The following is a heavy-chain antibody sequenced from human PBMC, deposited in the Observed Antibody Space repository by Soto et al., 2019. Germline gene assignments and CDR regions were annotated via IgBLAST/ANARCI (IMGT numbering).Heavy chain of an antibody. Sequence: PVGSLRLSCAASGFTFSSYSMNWVRQAPGKGLEWVSYISSSSSTIYYADSVKGRFTISRDNAKNSLYLQMNSLRDEDTAVYYCATYCSSTSCYDASLGMDVWGQGTTVTVSS. J-gene: IGHJ6*02. CDR1: GFTFSSYS. CDR2: ISSSSSTI. CDR3: ATYCSSTSCYDASLGMDV. D-gene: IGHD2-2*01. V-gene: IGHV3-48*02.